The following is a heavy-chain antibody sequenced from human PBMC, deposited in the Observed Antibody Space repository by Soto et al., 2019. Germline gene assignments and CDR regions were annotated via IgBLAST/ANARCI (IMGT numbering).Heavy chain of an antibody. J-gene: IGHJ4*02. Sequence: PGGSLRLSCAASGFTFSSYGMHWVRQAPGKGLERVAVICYDGSNKYYADSVKGRFTITRDNSKNTLYLQMNSLRAEDTAVYYCARDHDILTGYPGLAYWGQGTLVTVSS. CDR2: ICYDGSNK. CDR3: ARDHDILTGYPGLAY. CDR1: GFTFSSYG. D-gene: IGHD3-9*01. V-gene: IGHV3-33*01.